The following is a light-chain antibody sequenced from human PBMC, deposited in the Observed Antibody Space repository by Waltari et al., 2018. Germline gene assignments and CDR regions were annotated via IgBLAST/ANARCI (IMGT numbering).Light chain of an antibody. V-gene: IGKV4-1*01. CDR1: QSVLYSSDNKNY. CDR3: QQYYSDPNN. CDR2: WAS. Sequence: DIVMTQSPDTLAVSVGERATINCKSSQSVLYSSDNKNYLGWYQQKPGHPPKLLISWASTRESGVPDRFSGSGSGTDFTLTISSLQAEDVAVYYCQQYYSDPNNFGQGTKLEIE. J-gene: IGKJ2*01.